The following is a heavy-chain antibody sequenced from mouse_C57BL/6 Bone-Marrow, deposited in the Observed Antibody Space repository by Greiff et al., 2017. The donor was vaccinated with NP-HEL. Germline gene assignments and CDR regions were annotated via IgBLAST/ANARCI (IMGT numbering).Heavy chain of an antibody. CDR3: ARKGYYGAWFAY. Sequence: QVQLKESGAELARPGASVKLSCKASGYTFTSYGISWVKQRTGQGLEWIGEIYPRSGNTYYNEKFKGKATLTADKSSSTAYMELRSLTSEDSAVYFCARKGYYGAWFAYWGQGTLVTVSA. D-gene: IGHD1-1*01. CDR2: IYPRSGNT. J-gene: IGHJ3*01. V-gene: IGHV1-81*01. CDR1: GYTFTSYG.